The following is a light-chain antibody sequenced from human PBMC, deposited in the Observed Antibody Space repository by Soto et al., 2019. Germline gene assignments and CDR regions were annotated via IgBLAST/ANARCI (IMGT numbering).Light chain of an antibody. CDR2: EVN. J-gene: IGLJ2*01. V-gene: IGLV2-14*01. Sequence: QSALTQPASVSGSPGQSITISCTGTSSDVGGYNYVSWYQQHPGKAPKLMIFEVNNRPSGVSNRFSGSKSGNTASLTISGLQAEDDADYYCSSYTSTSTVLFGGGTKLTVL. CDR1: SSDVGGYNY. CDR3: SSYTSTSTVL.